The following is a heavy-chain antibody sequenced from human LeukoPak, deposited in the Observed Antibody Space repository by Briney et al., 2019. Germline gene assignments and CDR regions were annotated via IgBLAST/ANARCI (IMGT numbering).Heavy chain of an antibody. CDR3: ATTNVLLWFGELSKTAYFDY. CDR1: GFNFSSYT. J-gene: IGHJ4*02. V-gene: IGHV4-34*08. CDR2: INHSGST. D-gene: IGHD3-10*01. Sequence: GSLRLSCAASGFNFSSYTMNWIRQPPGKGLERIREINHSGSTNYNPSLKSRVTISVDTSKNQFSLKLSSVTAADTAVYYCATTNVLLWFGELSKTAYFDYWGQGTLVTVSS.